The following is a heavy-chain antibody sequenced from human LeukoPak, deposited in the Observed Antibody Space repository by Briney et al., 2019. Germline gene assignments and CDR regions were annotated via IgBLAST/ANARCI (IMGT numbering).Heavy chain of an antibody. CDR1: GFTFSSYG. V-gene: IGHV3-30*02. CDR3: AKDELQYYDFWSGYSNAFDI. D-gene: IGHD3-3*01. J-gene: IGHJ3*02. Sequence: GGSLRLSCAASGFTFSSYGMHWVRQAPGKGLEWVAFIRYDGSNKYYADSVKGRFTISRDNSKNTLHLQMNSLRAEDTAVYYCAKDELQYYDFWSGYSNAFDIWGQGTMVTVSS. CDR2: IRYDGSNK.